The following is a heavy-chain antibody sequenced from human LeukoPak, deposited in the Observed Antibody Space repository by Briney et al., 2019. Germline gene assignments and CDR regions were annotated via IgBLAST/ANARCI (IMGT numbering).Heavy chain of an antibody. CDR3: AKVRWGSDNALDS. CDR2: ISYDGSNK. Sequence: GGSLRLSCAASGFTFSSYAMHWVRQAPGKGLEWVAVISYDGSNKYYADSVKGRFTISRDNSKNTLYLQMNSLRAEDTAVYYCAKVRWGSDNALDSWGQGTLVTGSS. J-gene: IGHJ4*02. V-gene: IGHV3-30*04. D-gene: IGHD3-16*01. CDR1: GFTFSSYA.